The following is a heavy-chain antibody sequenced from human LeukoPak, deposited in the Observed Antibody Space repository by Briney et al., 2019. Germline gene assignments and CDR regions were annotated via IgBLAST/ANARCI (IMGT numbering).Heavy chain of an antibody. CDR2: ISSTSEYI. D-gene: IGHD5-24*01. CDR3: ARAMATMSGY. CDR1: GFKFSDFS. V-gene: IGHV3-21*01. Sequence: GGSLRLSCAVSGFKFSDFSMNWIRQIPGKGLEWVSFISSTSEYIHYADSVGGRFAISRDNAKNSLYLQMNSLRAEDTAVYYCARAMATMSGYWGQGTLVTVSS. J-gene: IGHJ4*02.